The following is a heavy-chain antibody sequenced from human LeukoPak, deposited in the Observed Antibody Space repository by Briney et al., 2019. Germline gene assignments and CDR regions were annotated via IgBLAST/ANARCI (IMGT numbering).Heavy chain of an antibody. D-gene: IGHD1-1*01. CDR2: IKQDGSQE. CDR3: ARVNARTRRFDY. Sequence: GGSLRLSCAASRFTLSTYWMSWVRQAPGKGLEWVAHIKQDGSQEYYVDSVKGRFTISRDSAKNSLYLQMNSLRAEDTAVYYCARVNARTRRFDYWGQGTLVTVSS. J-gene: IGHJ4*02. CDR1: RFTLSTYW. V-gene: IGHV3-7*01.